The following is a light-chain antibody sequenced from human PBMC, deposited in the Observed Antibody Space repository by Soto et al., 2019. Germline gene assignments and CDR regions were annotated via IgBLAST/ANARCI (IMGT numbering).Light chain of an antibody. CDR2: DAS. CDR3: QQYGSTPYT. V-gene: IGKV3-20*01. CDR1: QSVSSY. Sequence: EIVLTQSPATLSLSPGERATLSCRASQSVSSYLAWYQQKPGQAPRLLIYDASTRATGIPDRFRGSGSGTDFTLSISRLEPEDFAIYYCQQYGSTPYTFGQGTRREIK. J-gene: IGKJ5*01.